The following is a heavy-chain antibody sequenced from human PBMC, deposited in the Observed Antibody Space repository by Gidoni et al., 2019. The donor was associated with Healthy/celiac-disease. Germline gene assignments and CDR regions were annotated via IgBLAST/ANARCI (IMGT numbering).Heavy chain of an antibody. CDR1: GFTFSNYW. CDR2: IKSKTDGGRT. V-gene: IGHV3-15*01. J-gene: IGHJ4*02. Sequence: EVQLVASGGGLVKPGGSLRLSCAASGFTFSNYWMSWVRKPQGKGLEGVGRIKSKTDGGRTDYAAPVKGRFTISRDDSKNTLYLQMNSLKTEDTAVYYCTSWTVVVPYWGQGTLVTVSS. D-gene: IGHD3-22*01. CDR3: TSWTVVVPY.